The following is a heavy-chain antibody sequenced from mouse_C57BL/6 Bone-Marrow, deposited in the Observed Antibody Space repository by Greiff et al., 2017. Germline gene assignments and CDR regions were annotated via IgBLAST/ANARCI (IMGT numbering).Heavy chain of an antibody. V-gene: IGHV1-15*01. CDR3: TNMVTFAY. J-gene: IGHJ3*01. D-gene: IGHD2-2*01. CDR2: IDPETGGT. CDR1: GYTFTDYE. Sequence: VQLQQSGAELVRPGASVTLSCKASGYTFTDYEMHWVKQTPVHGLEWIGAIDPETGGTAYNQKFKGKAILTADKSSSTAYMELRSLTSEDSAVYYCTNMVTFAYWGQGTLVTVSA.